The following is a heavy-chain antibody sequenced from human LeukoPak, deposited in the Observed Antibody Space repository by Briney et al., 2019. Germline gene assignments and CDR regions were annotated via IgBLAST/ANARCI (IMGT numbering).Heavy chain of an antibody. CDR1: GFTLSSYA. V-gene: IGHV3-23*01. D-gene: IGHD1-26*01. J-gene: IGHJ4*02. Sequence: GGSLRLSCAASGFTLSSYAMSWVRQAPGKGLEWVSTISGSGTSTFYADSVKGRFTISRDNSKNTLSLQMNSLRAEDTAVYYCAKDGGGSYTPFDYWGQGTLVSVSP. CDR2: ISGSGTST. CDR3: AKDGGGSYTPFDY.